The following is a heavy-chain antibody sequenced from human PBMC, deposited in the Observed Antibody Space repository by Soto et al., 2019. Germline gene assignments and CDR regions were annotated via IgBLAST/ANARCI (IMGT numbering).Heavy chain of an antibody. CDR3: ARDLGYCRSGTCYRQWFDP. CDR2: VRGDNGHT. D-gene: IGHD2-15*01. J-gene: IGHJ5*02. V-gene: IGHV1-18*01. Sequence: QVQLVQSGAEVQKPGASVKISCKASGYTFTTLGISWVRQVPGQGLEWMGWVRGDNGHTNYAQSLQELVIMTTDTSTTTAYLELRSLGSDDTAVYYCARDLGYCRSGTCYRQWFDPWGQGTLVIVSS. CDR1: GYTFTTLG.